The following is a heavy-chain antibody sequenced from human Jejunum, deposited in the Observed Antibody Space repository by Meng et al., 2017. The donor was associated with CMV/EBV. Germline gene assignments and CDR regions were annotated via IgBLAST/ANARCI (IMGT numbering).Heavy chain of an antibody. CDR1: FTFADHH. CDR3: ARDSMKGGGFDQ. J-gene: IGHJ4*02. V-gene: IGHV3-72*01. CDR2: ISNSLNAFPT. D-gene: IGHD3-10*01. Sequence: FTFADHHLAWFRLTPGRGLGWFGRISNSLNAFPTQFAASVKGRFTISRDDSQSSLYLQMNNLRSEDTAVYFCARDSMKGGGFDQWGQGTLVTVSS.